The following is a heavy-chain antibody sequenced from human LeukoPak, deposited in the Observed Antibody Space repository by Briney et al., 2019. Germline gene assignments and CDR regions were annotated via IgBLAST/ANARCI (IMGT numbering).Heavy chain of an antibody. Sequence: SETLSLTCTVSGGSISSSSYYWGWIRQPPGKGLEWIGSIYYSGSTYYNPSLKSRVTISVDTSKNQFSLKLSSVTAADTAVYYCARGAYSSGWYFDYWGQGTLVTVSS. CDR1: GGSISSSSYY. CDR2: IYYSGST. J-gene: IGHJ4*02. CDR3: ARGAYSSGWYFDY. D-gene: IGHD6-19*01. V-gene: IGHV4-39*01.